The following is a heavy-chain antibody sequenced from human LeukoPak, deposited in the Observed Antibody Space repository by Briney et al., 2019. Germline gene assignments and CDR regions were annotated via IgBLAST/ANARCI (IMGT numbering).Heavy chain of an antibody. V-gene: IGHV4-59*08. CDR2: IYYSGTT. CDR3: ARHIPGNPYFDY. Sequence: SETLSLTCTVSGGSITSYYWSWLRQPPGKGLEWIGYIYYSGTTNYNPPLKSRVTISAETSKNQFSLKLRSVTAADTAVYYCARHIPGNPYFDYWGQGTLVTVSS. CDR1: GGSITSYY. D-gene: IGHD6-13*01. J-gene: IGHJ4*02.